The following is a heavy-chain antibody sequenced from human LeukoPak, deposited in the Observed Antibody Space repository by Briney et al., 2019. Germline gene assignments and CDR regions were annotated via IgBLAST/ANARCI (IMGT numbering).Heavy chain of an antibody. CDR3: TRGDRAPRFFY. CDR2: INHSGST. J-gene: IGHJ4*02. CDR1: GGSFSGYY. V-gene: IGHV4-34*01. Sequence: SETLSLTCAVFGGSFSGYYWSWIRQPPGKGLEWIGEINHSGSTNYNPSLKSRVTISVDTSKNQFSLKLSSVTAADTAVYYCTRGDRAPRFFYWGQGTLVTVSS. D-gene: IGHD1-14*01.